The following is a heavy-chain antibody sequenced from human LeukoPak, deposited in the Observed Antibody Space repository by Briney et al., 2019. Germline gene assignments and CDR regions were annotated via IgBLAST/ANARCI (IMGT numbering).Heavy chain of an antibody. J-gene: IGHJ4*02. CDR3: ARDLSPVVRASPMGY. CDR2: ISSSSSYI. Sequence: GGSLRLSCAASGFTFSSYSMNWVRQAPGKGLEWVSSISSSSSYIYYADSVKGRFTIPRDNAKNSLYLQMNSLRAEDTAVYYCARDLSPVVRASPMGYWGQGTLVTVSS. CDR1: GFTFSSYS. V-gene: IGHV3-21*01. D-gene: IGHD3-10*01.